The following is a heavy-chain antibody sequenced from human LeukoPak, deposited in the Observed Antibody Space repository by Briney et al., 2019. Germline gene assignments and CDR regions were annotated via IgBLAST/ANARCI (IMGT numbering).Heavy chain of an antibody. CDR2: IDSGGST. CDR3: AGTDYGDYSTGYYGMDV. D-gene: IGHD4-17*01. V-gene: IGHV3-66*01. J-gene: IGHJ6*02. Sequence: GGALRLSCAASGFTVSSNYMSWVRQAPGKGLEWVSVIDSGGSTYYADCVKGRFTISRDNSKNTLYLQMNSLRAEDTAVYYCAGTDYGDYSTGYYGMDVWGQGTTVTVSS. CDR1: GFTVSSNY.